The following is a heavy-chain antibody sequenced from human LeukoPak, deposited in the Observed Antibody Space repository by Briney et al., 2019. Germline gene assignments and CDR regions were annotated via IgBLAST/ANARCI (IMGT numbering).Heavy chain of an antibody. D-gene: IGHD3-10*01. CDR1: GFAFSSYN. J-gene: IGHJ4*02. CDR2: ISSGSGYM. CDR3: VGPDSQFDC. V-gene: IGHV3-21*01. Sequence: GGSLRLSCAVSGFAFSSYNMNWVRQSPGKGLEWVSSISSGSGYMYYADSVKGRFTISRDNAKNSLYLQMNNLRAEDTAVYYCVGPDSQFDCWGQGALVTVSS.